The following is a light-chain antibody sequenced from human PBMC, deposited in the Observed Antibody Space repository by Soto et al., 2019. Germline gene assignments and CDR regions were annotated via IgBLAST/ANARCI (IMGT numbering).Light chain of an antibody. Sequence: DNVMTQSPDSLAVSMGERATINCKSSQSVLYSSNNKNYLAWYQQKPGQSPKLLIYWASTRESGVPDRFSGSGSGTDFTLTISSLQAEDVAVYYCQQYYSPLLTFGPGTKVDIK. CDR1: QSVLYSSNNKNY. V-gene: IGKV4-1*01. CDR2: WAS. J-gene: IGKJ3*01. CDR3: QQYYSPLLT.